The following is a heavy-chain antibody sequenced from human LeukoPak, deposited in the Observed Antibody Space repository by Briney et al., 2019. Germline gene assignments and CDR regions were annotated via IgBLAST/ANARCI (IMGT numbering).Heavy chain of an antibody. V-gene: IGHV5-51*01. CDR1: GYSFTSYW. CDR2: IYPGDSDT. CDR3: AKSGGSGGYWFVGGPFDY. J-gene: IGHJ4*02. Sequence: GESLKISCKGSGYSFTSYWIGWVRQMPGKGLEWMGIIYPGDSDTRYSPSFQGQVTISADKSISTAYLQWSSLKASDTAMYYCAKSGGSGGYWFVGGPFDYWGQGTLVTVSS. D-gene: IGHD3-22*01.